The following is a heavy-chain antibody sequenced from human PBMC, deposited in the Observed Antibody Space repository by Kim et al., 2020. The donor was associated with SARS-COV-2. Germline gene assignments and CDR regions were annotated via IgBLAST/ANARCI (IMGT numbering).Heavy chain of an antibody. J-gene: IGHJ4*02. Sequence: GGSLRLSCAASGFTFSSYGMHWVRQAPGKGLEWVAVISYDGSNKYYADSVKGRFTISRDNSKNTLYLQMNSLRAEDTAVYYCAKVLVDYGDPWDFDYWGQGTLVTVSS. D-gene: IGHD4-17*01. CDR2: ISYDGSNK. V-gene: IGHV3-30*18. CDR1: GFTFSSYG. CDR3: AKVLVDYGDPWDFDY.